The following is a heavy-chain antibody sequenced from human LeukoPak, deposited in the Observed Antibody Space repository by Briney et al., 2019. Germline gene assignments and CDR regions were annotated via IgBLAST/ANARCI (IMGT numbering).Heavy chain of an antibody. CDR3: ARERYDILTGYYNGFDP. CDR2: IYSGGST. D-gene: IGHD3-9*01. V-gene: IGHV3-53*01. CDR1: EFTVSSNY. Sequence: GGSLRLSCAASEFTVSSNYMSWVRQAPGKGLEWVSVIYSGGSTYYADSVKGRFTISRDNSKNTLYLQMNSLRAEDTAVYYCARERYDILTGYYNGFDPWGQGTLVTVSS. J-gene: IGHJ5*02.